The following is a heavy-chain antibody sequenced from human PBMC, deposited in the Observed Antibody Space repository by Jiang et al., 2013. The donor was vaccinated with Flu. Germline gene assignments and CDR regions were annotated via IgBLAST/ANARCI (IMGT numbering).Heavy chain of an antibody. CDR3: ARHYGYFDY. D-gene: IGHD3-10*01. J-gene: IGHJ4*02. CDR2: IYYSGST. Sequence: GLVKPSETLSLTCTVSGGSISSYYWSWIRQPPGKGLEWIGYIYYSGSTYYNPSLKSRVTISVDTSKNQFSLKLSSVTAADTAVYYCARHYGYFDYWGQGTLVTVSS. CDR1: GGSISSYY. V-gene: IGHV4-59*04.